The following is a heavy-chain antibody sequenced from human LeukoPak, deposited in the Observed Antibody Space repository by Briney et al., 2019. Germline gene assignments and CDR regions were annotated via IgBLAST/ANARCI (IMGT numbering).Heavy chain of an antibody. Sequence: SETLSLTCTVSGGSISSSSYFWGWIRQPPGKGLEWLGSIFYSGSTYYNPSLKSRVTISVDTSTNQFSLKLSSVTAADTAVYYCARHVRYCSGGSCYRYFDLWGRGTLVTVSS. V-gene: IGHV4-39*01. D-gene: IGHD2-15*01. J-gene: IGHJ2*01. CDR3: ARHVRYCSGGSCYRYFDL. CDR1: GGSISSSSYF. CDR2: IFYSGST.